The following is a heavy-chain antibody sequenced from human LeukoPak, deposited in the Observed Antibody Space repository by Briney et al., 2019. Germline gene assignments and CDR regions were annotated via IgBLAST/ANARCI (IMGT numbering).Heavy chain of an antibody. J-gene: IGHJ4*02. CDR1: GFTFSSYA. D-gene: IGHD2-2*01. CDR2: ISGSGGSS. CDR3: AKGGCSSAICCDFDY. Sequence: GGSLRLSCAASGFTFSSYAMSWVRQAPGKGLKWVSTISGSGGSSYYADSVRGRFTISRDNSKNTLYLQMNNLRAEDTAVYYCAKGGCSSAICCDFDYWGQGTLVTVSS. V-gene: IGHV3-23*01.